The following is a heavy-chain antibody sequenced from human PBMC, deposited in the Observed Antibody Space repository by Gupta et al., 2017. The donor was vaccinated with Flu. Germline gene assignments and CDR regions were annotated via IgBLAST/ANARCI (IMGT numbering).Heavy chain of an antibody. Sequence: EVQILESGGGLVQPGGSLRLSCATSGFTFIGYAMSWVRQAPGKGLEWVSAISGSGVTTYYADSVKGRFTISRDNSKNTLYLQMNSLRAEDTASYYCGKDMGFWCQGTLVTVSS. CDR2: ISGSGVTT. CDR1: GFTFIGYA. J-gene: IGHJ4*02. D-gene: IGHD3-10*01. V-gene: IGHV3-23*01. CDR3: GKDMGF.